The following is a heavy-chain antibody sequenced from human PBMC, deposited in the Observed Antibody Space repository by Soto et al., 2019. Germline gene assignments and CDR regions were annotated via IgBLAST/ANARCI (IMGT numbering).Heavy chain of an antibody. Sequence: GASVNVSCKASGYAFTSYGISWVRQAPGQGLEWMGWISAYNGNTNYAQKLQGRVTMTTDTSTSTAYMELRSLRSDDTAVYYCARGSGDYGDYVLLRWGQGTLVTVSS. J-gene: IGHJ4*02. CDR3: ARGSGDYGDYVLLR. D-gene: IGHD4-17*01. CDR2: ISAYNGNT. V-gene: IGHV1-18*04. CDR1: GYAFTSYG.